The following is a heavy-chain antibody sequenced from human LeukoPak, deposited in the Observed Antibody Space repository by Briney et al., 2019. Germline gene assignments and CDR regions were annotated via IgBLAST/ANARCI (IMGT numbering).Heavy chain of an antibody. CDR3: ATPITIFGLSLGY. CDR1: GFTFSSYA. Sequence: GGSLRLSCAASGFTFSSYAMSWVRQAPGKGLEWVSAISGSGGSTYYADSVKGRFTISRDNAKNSLYLQMNSLRAEDTAVYYCATPITIFGLSLGYWGQGTLVTVSS. D-gene: IGHD3-3*01. CDR2: ISGSGGST. V-gene: IGHV3-23*01. J-gene: IGHJ4*02.